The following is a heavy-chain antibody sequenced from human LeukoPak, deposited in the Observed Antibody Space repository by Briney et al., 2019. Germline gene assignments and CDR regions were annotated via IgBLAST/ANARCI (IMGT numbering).Heavy chain of an antibody. Sequence: GVSLRLSCAACAFTLSGYGMHGLREAPGKGREGDAVISSDRNNKQYAASVKGPFTISKDNSTNTLYLEMNRLRAADTAVYYCAKRVGRSAPFDYWGQGTLVTVSS. D-gene: IGHD2-15*01. J-gene: IGHJ4*02. CDR1: AFTLSGYG. CDR2: ISSDRNNK. CDR3: AKRVGRSAPFDY. V-gene: IGHV3-30*18.